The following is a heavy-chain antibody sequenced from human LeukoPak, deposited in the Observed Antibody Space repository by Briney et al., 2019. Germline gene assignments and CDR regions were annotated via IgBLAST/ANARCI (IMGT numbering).Heavy chain of an antibody. CDR2: ISSTIVYT. CDR3: ARVYGSGPFYYYSMDV. D-gene: IGHD3-10*01. J-gene: IGHJ6*02. V-gene: IGHV3-21*01. CDR1: GFTFTTYS. Sequence: GGSLRLSCEASGFTFTTYSMNWVRQAPGKGLEWVSSISSTIVYTYYADSVKGRFTISRDNANNSLFLQMNSLRAEDTAVYYCARVYGSGPFYYYSMDVWGQGTTVTVSS.